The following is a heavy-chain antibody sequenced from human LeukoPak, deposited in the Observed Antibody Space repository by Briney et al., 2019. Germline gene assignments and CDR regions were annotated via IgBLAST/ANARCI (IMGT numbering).Heavy chain of an antibody. CDR1: GYTLTELS. Sequence: ASVKVSCKVSGYTLTELSMHWVRHAPGKGLEWMGGFDPEDGETIYAQKFQGRVTMTEDTSTDTAYMELSSLRSEDTAVYYCATGGGYDILTGFVYWGQGTLVTVSS. D-gene: IGHD3-9*01. J-gene: IGHJ4*02. CDR3: ATGGGYDILTGFVY. V-gene: IGHV1-24*01. CDR2: FDPEDGET.